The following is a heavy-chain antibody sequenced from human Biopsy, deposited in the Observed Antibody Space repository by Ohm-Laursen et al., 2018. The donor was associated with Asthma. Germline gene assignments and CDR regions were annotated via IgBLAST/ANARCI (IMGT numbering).Heavy chain of an antibody. CDR1: GGTFSNFA. J-gene: IGHJ6*02. D-gene: IGHD6-19*01. Sequence: SVTVACKAPGGTFSNFAISWARQAPGHGLEWLGGIMTVFGTTNYPQKVQGRVTITADESTSTSNMEVTSLRSEDTAIYYCARCQVGYSSGWSLLLKKIYYSGMDVWGQGTAVTVSS. CDR2: IMTVFGTT. CDR3: ARCQVGYSSGWSLLLKKIYYSGMDV. V-gene: IGHV1-69*01.